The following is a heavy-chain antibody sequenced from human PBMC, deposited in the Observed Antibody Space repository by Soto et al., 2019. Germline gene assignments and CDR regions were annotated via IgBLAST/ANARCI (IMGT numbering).Heavy chain of an antibody. CDR3: ARSSITGTTVDY. D-gene: IGHD1-7*01. CDR2: IYYSGST. CDR1: GGSISSGGYY. J-gene: IGHJ4*02. Sequence: PSETLSLTGTVSGGSISSGGYYWSWIRQHPGKGLEWIGYIYYSGSTYYNPSLKSRVTISVDTSKNQFSLKLSSVTAADTAVYYCARSSITGTTVDYWGQGTLVTVSS. V-gene: IGHV4-31*03.